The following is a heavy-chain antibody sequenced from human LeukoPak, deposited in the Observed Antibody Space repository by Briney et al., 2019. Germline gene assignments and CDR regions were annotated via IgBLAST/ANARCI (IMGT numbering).Heavy chain of an antibody. CDR2: IWYDGTNK. J-gene: IGHJ3*02. V-gene: IGHV3-33*08. CDR1: GGSISSYH. Sequence: LSLTCTVSGGSISSYHWIWIRQPPGKGLEWVAVIWYDGTNKYYADSVKGRFTISRDNSKNTLYLQMNSLRAEDTAVYYCARDRELTSYDSAAFDIWGHGTMVTVSS. D-gene: IGHD3-22*01. CDR3: ARDRELTSYDSAAFDI.